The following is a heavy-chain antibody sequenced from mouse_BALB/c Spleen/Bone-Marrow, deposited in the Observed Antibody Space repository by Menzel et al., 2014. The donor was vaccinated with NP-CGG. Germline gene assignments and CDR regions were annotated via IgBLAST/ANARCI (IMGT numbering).Heavy chain of an antibody. J-gene: IGHJ3*01. CDR3: AKVTTGFAY. Sequence: QVQLQQSGAELVRPGSSVEISCKASGYAFSTYWMTWVKQRPGQGLEWIGQIYPGDGDTKYNGKFKGKATLTADKSSSTAYMQLSSLTSEDSAVYFCAKVTTGFAYWGQGTLVTVSA. V-gene: IGHV1-80*01. D-gene: IGHD2-2*01. CDR2: IYPGDGDT. CDR1: GYAFSTYW.